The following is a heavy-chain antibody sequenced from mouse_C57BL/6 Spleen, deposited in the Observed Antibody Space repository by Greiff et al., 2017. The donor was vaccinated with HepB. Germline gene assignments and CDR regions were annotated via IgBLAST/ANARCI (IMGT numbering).Heavy chain of an antibody. V-gene: IGHV5-12*01. CDR1: GFTFSDYY. CDR2: ISNGGGST. CDR3: ARQETGTWFAY. Sequence: EVQGVESGGGLVQPGGSLKLSCAASGFTFSDYYMYSVRQTPEKRLEWVAYISNGGGSTYYPDTVKGRFTISRDNAKNTLYLQMSRLKSEDTAMYYCARQETGTWFAYWGQGTLVTVSA. J-gene: IGHJ3*01. D-gene: IGHD4-1*01.